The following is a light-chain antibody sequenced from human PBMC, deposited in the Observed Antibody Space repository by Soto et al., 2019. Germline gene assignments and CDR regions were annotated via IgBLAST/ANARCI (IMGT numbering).Light chain of an antibody. CDR3: QQYGSSPET. CDR2: GAS. J-gene: IGKJ1*01. V-gene: IGKV3-20*01. CDR1: QSVSSSY. Sequence: EIVLTQSPGTLSLSPGERATLSCRASQSVSSSYLAWYQQKPGQAPRLLIYGASSRATGIPDRFSGSGSGTDFTLTISRLEPYYFAVYSCQQYGSSPETFGQGTKV.